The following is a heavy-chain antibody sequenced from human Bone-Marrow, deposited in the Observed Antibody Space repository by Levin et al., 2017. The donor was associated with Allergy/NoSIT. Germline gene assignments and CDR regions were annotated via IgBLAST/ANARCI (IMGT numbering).Heavy chain of an antibody. Sequence: SVKVSCKASGGTFSSYAISWVRQAPGQGLEWMGGIIPIFGTANYAQKFQGRVTITADKSTSTAYMELSSLRSEDTAVYYCAREGGYGSGSYYLDYWGQGTLVTVSS. D-gene: IGHD3-10*01. CDR3: AREGGYGSGSYYLDY. CDR2: IIPIFGTA. J-gene: IGHJ4*02. V-gene: IGHV1-69*06. CDR1: GGTFSSYA.